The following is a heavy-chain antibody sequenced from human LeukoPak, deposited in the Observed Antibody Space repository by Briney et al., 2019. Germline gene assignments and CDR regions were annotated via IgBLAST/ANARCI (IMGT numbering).Heavy chain of an antibody. Sequence: SETLSLTCAVYGGSFSGYYWSWIRQPPGKGLEWIGEINHSGSTNYNPSLKSRVTISVDTSMNQFSLKLSSVTAADTAVYYCARGLYYYDSSGFFLEPRLKYYFDYWGQGTLVTVSS. V-gene: IGHV4-34*01. CDR2: INHSGST. CDR3: ARGLYYYDSSGFFLEPRLKYYFDY. CDR1: GGSFSGYY. J-gene: IGHJ4*02. D-gene: IGHD3-22*01.